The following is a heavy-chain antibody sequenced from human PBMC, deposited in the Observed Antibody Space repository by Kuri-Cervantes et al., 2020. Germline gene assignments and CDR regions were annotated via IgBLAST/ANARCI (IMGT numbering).Heavy chain of an antibody. CDR2: IYSGGST. D-gene: IGHD3-10*01. CDR3: AREKRITMVRGVTIYYYYGMDV. Sequence: GESLKISCAASGFTVSSNYMSWVRRAPGKGLEWVSVIYSGGSTYYADSVKGRFTISRDNSKNTLYLQMNSLRDEDTAVYYCAREKRITMVRGVTIYYYYGMDVWGQGTTVTVSS. CDR1: GFTVSSNY. J-gene: IGHJ6*02. V-gene: IGHV3-66*01.